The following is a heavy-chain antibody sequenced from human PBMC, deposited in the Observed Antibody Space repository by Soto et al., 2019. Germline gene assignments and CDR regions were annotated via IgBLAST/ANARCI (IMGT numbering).Heavy chain of an antibody. J-gene: IGHJ4*02. Sequence: GGSLRLSCAASGFTFSSYSMNWVRQAPGKGLEWVSSISSSSSYIYYADSVKGRFTIFRDNAKNSLYLQMNSLRAEDTAVYYCARMDSRYCSSTSCYDYFDYWGQGTLVTVSS. CDR1: GFTFSSYS. V-gene: IGHV3-21*01. D-gene: IGHD2-2*01. CDR2: ISSSSSYI. CDR3: ARMDSRYCSSTSCYDYFDY.